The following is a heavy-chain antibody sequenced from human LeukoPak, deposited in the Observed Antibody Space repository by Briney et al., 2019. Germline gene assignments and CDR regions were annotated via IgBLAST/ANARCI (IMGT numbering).Heavy chain of an antibody. J-gene: IGHJ4*02. CDR1: GVSISSYY. Sequence: PSETLSLTCTVSGVSISSYYWSWIRQPPGKGLEWIGYLYYSGSTDYSPSLKSRVTISDETSKNQFSLKLTSVTAADTAVYYCARAGSGWSFDLWGQGSLVTVSS. V-gene: IGHV4-59*01. D-gene: IGHD6-19*01. CDR2: LYYSGST. CDR3: ARAGSGWSFDL.